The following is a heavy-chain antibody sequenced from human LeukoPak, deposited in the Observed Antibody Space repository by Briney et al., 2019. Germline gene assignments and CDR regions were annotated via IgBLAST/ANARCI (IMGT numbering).Heavy chain of an antibody. CDR3: ARDRYCSGGSCYSAGFDP. D-gene: IGHD2-15*01. CDR1: GYTFTSYD. J-gene: IGHJ5*02. V-gene: IGHV1-8*01. Sequence: ASVKVSCKASGYTFTSYDINWVRQATGQGLERMGWMNPNSGNTGYAQKFQGRVTMTRNTSISTAYMELSSLRSEDTAVYYCARDRYCSGGSCYSAGFDPWGQGTLVTVSS. CDR2: MNPNSGNT.